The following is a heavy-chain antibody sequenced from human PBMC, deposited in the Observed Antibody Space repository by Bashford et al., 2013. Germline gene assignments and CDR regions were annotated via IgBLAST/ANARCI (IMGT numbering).Heavy chain of an antibody. CDR1: GGSISSSNW. CDR2: IYHSGST. Sequence: SETLSLTCAVSGGSISSSNWWSWVRQPPGKGLEWIGEIYHSGSTNYNPSLKSRVTISVDTSKNQFSLKLSSVTAADTAVYYCARTTVVTLYRRIGGFDYWGQGTLVTVSS. V-gene: IGHV4-4*02. J-gene: IGHJ4*02. D-gene: IGHD4-23*01. CDR3: ARTTVVTLYRRIGGFDY.